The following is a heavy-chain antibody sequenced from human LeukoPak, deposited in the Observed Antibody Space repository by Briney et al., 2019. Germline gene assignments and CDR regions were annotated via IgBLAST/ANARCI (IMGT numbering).Heavy chain of an antibody. CDR1: GFTFSTYG. CDR3: AKDLDYLYGMDV. CDR2: ISYDGSNK. J-gene: IGHJ6*02. Sequence: PGGSLRLSCAASGFTFSTYGMHWVRQAPDKGLEWVAVISYDGSNKDYADSVKGRFTISRDNSKNTLYVQMNSLRAEDTAVYYCAKDLDYLYGMDVWGQGTTVTVSS. V-gene: IGHV3-30*18.